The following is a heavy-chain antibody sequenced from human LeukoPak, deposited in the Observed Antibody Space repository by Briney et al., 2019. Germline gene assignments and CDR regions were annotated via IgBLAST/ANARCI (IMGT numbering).Heavy chain of an antibody. V-gene: IGHV4-59*01. CDR1: GGSIRSYY. CDR3: ARVVAAATYYFDY. CDR2: IYYIGST. D-gene: IGHD6-13*01. J-gene: IGHJ4*02. Sequence: SETLSLTCTVSGGSIRSYYWSWIRQSPGKGLVWIGSIYYIGSTKYNPSLKSRVTISVDTSKNQFSLKLTSVTAADTAVYYCARVVAAATYYFDYWGQGALVTVSS.